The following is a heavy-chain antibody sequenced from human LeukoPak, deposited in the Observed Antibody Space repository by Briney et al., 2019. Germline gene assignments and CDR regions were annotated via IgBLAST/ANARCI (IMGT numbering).Heavy chain of an antibody. J-gene: IGHJ4*02. Sequence: SETLSLICAVSGGSISSHYWSWLRQPPGEGLEWIAYIHYTGRTNYNPSLKGRVTISVDTSNSQFSLNLNSVTAADTAVYYCARGAGWYDYWGQGTLVTVSS. CDR3: ARGAGWYDY. CDR1: GGSISSHY. CDR2: IHYTGRT. V-gene: IGHV4-59*11. D-gene: IGHD6-19*01.